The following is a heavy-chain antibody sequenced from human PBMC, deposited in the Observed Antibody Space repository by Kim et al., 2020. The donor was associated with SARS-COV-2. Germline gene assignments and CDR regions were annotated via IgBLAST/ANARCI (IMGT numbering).Heavy chain of an antibody. J-gene: IGHJ6*02. Sequence: SVKCRFTIARDNARNTLYLEMKSLRAEDTAVYYCARRSGYYNYYYYGMDVWGQGTTVTVSS. V-gene: IGHV3-74*01. CDR3: ARRSGYYNYYYYGMDV. D-gene: IGHD3-22*01.